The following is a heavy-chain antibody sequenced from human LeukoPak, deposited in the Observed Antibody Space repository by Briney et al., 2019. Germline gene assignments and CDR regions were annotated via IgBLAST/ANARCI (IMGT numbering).Heavy chain of an antibody. Sequence: SETLSLTCTVSGYSISSAYYWGWIRQPPRKGLEWIATIRYSGSSYYDPSLKSRVTISVDTSKNQFSLKLSSVTAADTAVYYCARVSRPGLFDYWGQGTLVTVSS. CDR3: ARVSRPGLFDY. J-gene: IGHJ4*02. V-gene: IGHV4-38-2*02. CDR1: GYSISSAYY. CDR2: IRYSGSS. D-gene: IGHD1-1*01.